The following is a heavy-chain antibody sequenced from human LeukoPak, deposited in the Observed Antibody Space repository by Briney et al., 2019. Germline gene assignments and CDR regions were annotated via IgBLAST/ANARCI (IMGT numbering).Heavy chain of an antibody. V-gene: IGHV4-39*01. CDR2: IYYSGST. CDR1: GGSFSGYY. Sequence: SETLSLTCTVYGGSFSGYYWSWIRQPPGKGLEWIGSIYYSGSTYYNQSLKSRVTISVDTSKNQFSVKLSSVTAADTAVYYCARHTKTYYYFWSGYYPLDYWGQGTLVTVSS. J-gene: IGHJ4*02. CDR3: ARHTKTYYYFWSGYYPLDY. D-gene: IGHD3-3*01.